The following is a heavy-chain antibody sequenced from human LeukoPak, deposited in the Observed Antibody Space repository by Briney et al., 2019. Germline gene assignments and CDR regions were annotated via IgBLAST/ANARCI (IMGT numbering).Heavy chain of an antibody. CDR1: GESFSGYY. D-gene: IGHD1-1*01. V-gene: IGHV4-34*01. J-gene: IGHJ4*02. CDR2: INHSGST. Sequence: KASETLSLTCAVYGESFSGYYWSWIRQPPGKGLEWIGEINHSGSTNYNPSLKSRVTISVDTSKNQFSLKLSSVTAADTAVYYCARVNWNDAGLDYWGQGTLVTVSS. CDR3: ARVNWNDAGLDY.